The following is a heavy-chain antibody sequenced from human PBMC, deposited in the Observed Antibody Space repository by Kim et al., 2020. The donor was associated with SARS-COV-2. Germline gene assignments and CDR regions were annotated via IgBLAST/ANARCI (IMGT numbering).Heavy chain of an antibody. CDR1: GESFSGYY. Sequence: SETLSLTCAVYGESFSGYYWSWIRQPPGKGLEWIGEINHSGSTNYNPSLKSRVTISVDTSKNQFSLKLSSVTAADTAIYYCARRVAATDWGVADFDYWGQGTLVTVSS. V-gene: IGHV4-34*01. CDR2: INHSGST. D-gene: IGHD6-13*01. CDR3: ARRVAATDWGVADFDY. J-gene: IGHJ4*02.